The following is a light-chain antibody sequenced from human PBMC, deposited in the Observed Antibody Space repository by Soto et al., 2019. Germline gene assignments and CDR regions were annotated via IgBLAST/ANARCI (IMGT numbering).Light chain of an antibody. V-gene: IGKV2-28*01. J-gene: IGKJ2*01. CDR3: MHALQTPSYT. CDR1: QSLLHSNGYNY. CDR2: LGS. Sequence: DIVMTQSPLSLPVTPGEPATISCRSSQSLLHSNGYNYLDWYLQKPGQSPQLLIYLGSNRASGVPDRFSGSGSGTAFTLKLSRVEAEDVGVYYCMHALQTPSYTFGQGTKLEIK.